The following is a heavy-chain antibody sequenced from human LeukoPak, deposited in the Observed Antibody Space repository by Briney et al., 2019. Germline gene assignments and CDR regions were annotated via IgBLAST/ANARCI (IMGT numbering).Heavy chain of an antibody. Sequence: GESLKISCKCSGYDFTNYWIGWVRQMPGRGLEWMGMIYPGDPNTRYSPSFEGQVTISIDRSIGTAYLQWSSLKASDTAMYYCARGVDFWSGSPYFDFWGQGTLVTVSS. J-gene: IGHJ4*02. CDR1: GYDFTNYW. CDR3: ARGVDFWSGSPYFDF. CDR2: IYPGDPNT. D-gene: IGHD3-3*01. V-gene: IGHV5-51*03.